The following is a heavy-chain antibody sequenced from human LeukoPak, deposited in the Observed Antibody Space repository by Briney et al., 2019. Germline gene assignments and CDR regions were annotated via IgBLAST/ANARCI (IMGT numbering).Heavy chain of an antibody. V-gene: IGHV3-30*03. CDR2: ISYDGSNK. J-gene: IGHJ4*02. CDR1: GFTFSSYG. CDR3: ASCGANKYSSGWLVY. D-gene: IGHD6-19*01. Sequence: GGSLRLSCAASGFTFSSYGMHWVRQAPGKGLEWVAVISYDGSNKYYADSVKGRFTISRDNSKNTLYLQMNSLRAEDTAVYYCASCGANKYSSGWLVYWGQGTLVTVSS.